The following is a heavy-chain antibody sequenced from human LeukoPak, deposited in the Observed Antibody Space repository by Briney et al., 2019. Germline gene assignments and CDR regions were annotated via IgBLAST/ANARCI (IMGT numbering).Heavy chain of an antibody. V-gene: IGHV1-8*01. CDR3: ARGKSWGSWFDP. J-gene: IGHJ5*02. Sequence: ASVKVSCKASGYTFTSYDINWVRQAAGQGLEWMGWMNPNSGNTGYAQKFQGRVTMTRNTSISTAYMELSSLRSEDTAVYYCARGKSWGSWFDPWGQGTLVTVSS. CDR2: MNPNSGNT. D-gene: IGHD7-27*01. CDR1: GYTFTSYD.